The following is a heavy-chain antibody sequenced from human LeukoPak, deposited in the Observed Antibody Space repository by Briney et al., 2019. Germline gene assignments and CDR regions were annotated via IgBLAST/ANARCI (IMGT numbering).Heavy chain of an antibody. J-gene: IGHJ5*02. Sequence: SETLSLTCTVSGGSISSGGYYWSWVRQYPGKGLEWIGYIYYSGRTYYNPSLKSRVSIAVDTSKNQFSLKLSSVTAADTAVYYCARDFKSYGDYVTYHWFDPWGQGALVTVSA. CDR2: IYYSGRT. CDR3: ARDFKSYGDYVTYHWFDP. D-gene: IGHD4-17*01. V-gene: IGHV4-31*03. CDR1: GGSISSGGYY.